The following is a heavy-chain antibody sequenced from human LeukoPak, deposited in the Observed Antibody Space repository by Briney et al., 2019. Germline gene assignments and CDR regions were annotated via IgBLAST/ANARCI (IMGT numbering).Heavy chain of an antibody. J-gene: IGHJ4*02. D-gene: IGHD6-13*01. CDR2: ISYDGSNK. V-gene: IGHV3-30*04. CDR3: ARDSSSWYFDY. Sequence: GGSLRLSCAASGFTFSSYAMHWVRQAPGKGLEWVAVISYDGSNKYYADSVKGRFTISRDNSKNTLYLQMNSLRAEDTAVYYCARDSSSWYFDYWGQGTLVTVSS. CDR1: GFTFSSYA.